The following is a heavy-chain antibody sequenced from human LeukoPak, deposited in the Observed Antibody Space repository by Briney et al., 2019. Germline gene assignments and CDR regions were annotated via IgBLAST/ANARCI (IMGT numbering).Heavy chain of an antibody. CDR1: GYTFTSYD. Sequence: ASVKVSCKASGYTFTSYDINWVRKATGQGLEWMGWMNPKRGNTGYAQKFQGRVTITRNTSISTAYMELSSLRSEDTAVYYCARGPRYYDSSGYYYGYWFDYWGQGTLVTVSS. CDR2: MNPKRGNT. CDR3: ARGPRYYDSSGYYYGYWFDY. J-gene: IGHJ4*02. D-gene: IGHD3-22*01. V-gene: IGHV1-8*03.